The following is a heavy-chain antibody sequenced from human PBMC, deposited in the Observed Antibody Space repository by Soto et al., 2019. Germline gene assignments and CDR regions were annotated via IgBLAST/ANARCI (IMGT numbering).Heavy chain of an antibody. CDR3: ARDRTMASGRNWFDP. CDR1: GFTFSSYA. D-gene: IGHD3-10*01. Sequence: PGGSLRLSCAASGFTFSSYAMSWVRQAPGKGLEWVSAISGSGGSTYYADSVKGRFTISRDNSKNTLYLQMNSLRSEDTAVYYCARDRTMASGRNWFDPWGQGTLVTVSS. J-gene: IGHJ5*02. CDR2: ISGSGGST. V-gene: IGHV3-23*01.